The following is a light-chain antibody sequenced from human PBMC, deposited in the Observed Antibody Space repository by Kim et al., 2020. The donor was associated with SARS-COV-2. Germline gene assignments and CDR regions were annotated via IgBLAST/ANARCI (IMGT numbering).Light chain of an antibody. CDR1: QSVSSY. J-gene: IGKJ2*01. CDR3: QQRSNWPYT. V-gene: IGKV3-11*01. CDR2: DAS. Sequence: EIVLTQSPATLSLSPGERATLSCRASQSVSSYLAWYQQKPGQAPRLLIYDASNRATGIPARFRGSGSGTDFTLTISSLEPEDFAVYYCQQRSNWPYTFGQGTKLVIK.